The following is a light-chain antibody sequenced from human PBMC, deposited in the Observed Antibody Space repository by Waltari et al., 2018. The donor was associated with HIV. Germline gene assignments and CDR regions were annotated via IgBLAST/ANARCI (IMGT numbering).Light chain of an antibody. CDR1: TSNIGTNH. V-gene: IGLV1-47*01. Sequence: QSVLTQPPSASGSPGQRGTISCFGSTSNIGTNHVYWYQQLPGAAPRLLIYKNSQRPSGVPDRCSGSKSGPSASLASSGLRSEDEAEYYCATWDDSLSGRWVFGGGTKLTVL. J-gene: IGLJ3*02. CDR3: ATWDDSLSGRWV. CDR2: KNS.